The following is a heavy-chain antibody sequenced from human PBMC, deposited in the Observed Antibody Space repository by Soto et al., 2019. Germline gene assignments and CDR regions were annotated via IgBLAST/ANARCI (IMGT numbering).Heavy chain of an antibody. V-gene: IGHV3-30*18. CDR3: AKSLVTWHRGCMDV. J-gene: IGHJ6*02. D-gene: IGHD6-6*01. CDR1: GFTFSSYG. Sequence: RRLSCAASGFTFSSYGMHWVRQAPGKGLEWVAVISYDGSNKYYADSVKGRFTISRDNSKNTLYLQMNSLRAEDTAVYYCAKSLVTWHRGCMDVWGQGTTVTVSS. CDR2: ISYDGSNK.